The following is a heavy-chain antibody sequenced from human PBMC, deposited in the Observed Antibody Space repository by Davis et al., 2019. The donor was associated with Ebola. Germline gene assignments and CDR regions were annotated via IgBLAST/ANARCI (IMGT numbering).Heavy chain of an antibody. Sequence: GESLKISCAASGFTVSSNHMSWVRQAPEKGLEWVSVISDHSTAYADSVRGRFIISRDKSNNTLYLEMNSLRVDDTAVYYCATTQWLREFDNWGQGTLVTVSS. CDR3: ATTQWLREFDN. V-gene: IGHV3-53*05. J-gene: IGHJ4*02. D-gene: IGHD6-19*01. CDR2: ISDHST. CDR1: GFTVSSNH.